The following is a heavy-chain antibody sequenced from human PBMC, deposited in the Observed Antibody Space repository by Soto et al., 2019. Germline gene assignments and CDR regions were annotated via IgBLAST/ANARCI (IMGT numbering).Heavy chain of an antibody. CDR3: AKSGSSNSGYCIDY. D-gene: IGHD3-9*01. CDR1: RFTFRNYG. J-gene: IGHJ4*02. V-gene: IGHV3-23*01. CDR2: ISPTGEQR. Sequence: EVYLLESGGGTVQPGGSLRLSCAASRFTFRNYGMSWVRQGPGKGLEWVSGISPTGEQRFYVDSVKGRFFISRDNSQNTLSLEMSNFRADDTAVYYCAKSGSSNSGYCIDYWGQGTLVTVSS.